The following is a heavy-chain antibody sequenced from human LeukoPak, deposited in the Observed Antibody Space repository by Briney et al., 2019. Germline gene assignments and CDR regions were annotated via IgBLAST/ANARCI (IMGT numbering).Heavy chain of an antibody. D-gene: IGHD3-3*01. CDR3: AKQDRFLEWLLYGSFDY. Sequence: GGSLRLSCAASGFTFSSYAVSWVRQAPGKGLEWVSAISGSGGSTYYADSVKGRFTISRDNSKNTLYLQMNSLRAEDTAVYYCAKQDRFLEWLLYGSFDYWGQGTMVTVSS. V-gene: IGHV3-23*01. CDR2: ISGSGGST. CDR1: GFTFSSYA. J-gene: IGHJ4*02.